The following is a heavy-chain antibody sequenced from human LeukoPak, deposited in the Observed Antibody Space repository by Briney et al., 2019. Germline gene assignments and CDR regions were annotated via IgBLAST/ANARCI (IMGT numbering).Heavy chain of an antibody. CDR3: ARLSFGPYYYYYMDV. J-gene: IGHJ6*03. CDR1: GGSISSSSYY. V-gene: IGHV4-39*01. CDR2: IYYSGST. D-gene: IGHD3-10*01. Sequence: SETLSLTCTVSGGSISSSSYYWGWLRQPPGKGLEWIGNIYYSGSTYYNPSLKSRVTISVDTSKNQFSLNLSYVTAADTAVYYCARLSFGPYYYYYMDVWGKGTTVTVSS.